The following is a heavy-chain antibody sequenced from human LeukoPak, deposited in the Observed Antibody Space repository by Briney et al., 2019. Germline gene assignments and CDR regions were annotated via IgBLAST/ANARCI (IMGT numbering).Heavy chain of an antibody. J-gene: IGHJ6*03. CDR3: ARGGGIQLWLRSGYYYMDV. Sequence: ASVKVSCKASGYTFTSYGISWVRQAPGQGLEWMGWISAYNGNTNYAQKLQGRVTMTTDTSTSTAYMELRSLRSDDTAVYYCARGGGIQLWLRSGYYYMDVWGKGTTVTVSS. V-gene: IGHV1-18*01. CDR1: GYTFTSYG. D-gene: IGHD5-18*01. CDR2: ISAYNGNT.